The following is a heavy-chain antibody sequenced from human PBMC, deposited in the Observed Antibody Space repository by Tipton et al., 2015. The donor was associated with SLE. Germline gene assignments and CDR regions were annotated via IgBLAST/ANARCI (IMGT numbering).Heavy chain of an antibody. J-gene: IGHJ5*02. CDR3: AKERQQLVLATDNWFDP. V-gene: IGHV3-23*01. CDR1: GFTFKNYA. CDR2: ISGSGGST. D-gene: IGHD6-13*01. Sequence: GSLRLSCAASGFTFKNYAMSWVRQAPGKGLEWVSTISGSGGSTYYADSVRGRFTLSRDNSKNTLYLQMNSLRVEDTAVYYCAKERQQLVLATDNWFDPWGQGTLVTVSS.